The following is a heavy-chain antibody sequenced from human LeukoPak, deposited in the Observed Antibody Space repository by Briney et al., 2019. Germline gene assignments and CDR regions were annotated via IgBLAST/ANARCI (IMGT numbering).Heavy chain of an antibody. J-gene: IGHJ4*02. D-gene: IGHD6-19*01. Sequence: GRSLRLSCAASGFTFSSYGMHWVRQAPGKGLEWVAVISYDGSNKYYADSVKGRFTISRDNSKNTLYLQMNSLRAEDTAVYYCAEDLRGSSGTVDYWGQGTLVTVSS. CDR1: GFTFSSYG. V-gene: IGHV3-30*18. CDR3: AEDLRGSSGTVDY. CDR2: ISYDGSNK.